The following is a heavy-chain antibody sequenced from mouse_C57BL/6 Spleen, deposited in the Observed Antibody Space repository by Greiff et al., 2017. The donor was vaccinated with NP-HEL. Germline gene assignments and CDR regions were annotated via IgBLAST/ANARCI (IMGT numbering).Heavy chain of an antibody. J-gene: IGHJ4*01. CDR1: GFSFNTYA. D-gene: IGHD6-5*01. V-gene: IGHV10-1*01. Sequence: EVQGVESGGGLVQPKGSLKLSCAASGFSFNTYAMNWVRQAPGKGLEWVARIRSKSNNYATYYADSVKDRFTISRDDSESMLYLQMNNLKTEDTAMYYCVRHLSSMDYWGQGTSVTVSS. CDR3: VRHLSSMDY. CDR2: IRSKSNNYAT.